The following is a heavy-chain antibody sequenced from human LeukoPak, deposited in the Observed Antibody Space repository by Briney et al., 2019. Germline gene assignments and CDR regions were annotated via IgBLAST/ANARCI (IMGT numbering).Heavy chain of an antibody. V-gene: IGHV3-30-3*01. J-gene: IGHJ4*02. CDR3: ARDRVVGPTIDY. CDR2: ISYDGSNK. Sequence: GGSLRLSCATSRFTFSSYTMHWVRQAPGKGLEWVAVISYDGSNKYYADSVKGRFTISRDNPKNTLYLQMNSLRAEDTAVYYCARDRVVGPTIDYWGQGTLVTVSA. D-gene: IGHD1-26*01. CDR1: RFTFSSYT.